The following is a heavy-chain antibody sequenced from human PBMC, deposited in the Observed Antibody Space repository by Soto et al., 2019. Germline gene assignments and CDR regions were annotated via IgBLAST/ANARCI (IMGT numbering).Heavy chain of an antibody. D-gene: IGHD1-26*01. CDR1: GFTVSSNY. J-gene: IGHJ6*02. CDR2: IYSGRST. Sequence: EVQLVESGGGLIQPGGSLRLSCAASGFTVSSNYMSWVRRAPGKGLEWVSVIYSGRSTYYADSVKGRFTISRDNSKNTLYLQMNSLRAEDTAMYYCARDRGGTYPGYGMDVWGQGTTVTVSS. V-gene: IGHV3-53*01. CDR3: ARDRGGTYPGYGMDV.